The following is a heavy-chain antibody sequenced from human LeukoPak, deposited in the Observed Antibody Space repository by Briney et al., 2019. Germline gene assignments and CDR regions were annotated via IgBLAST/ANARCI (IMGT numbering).Heavy chain of an antibody. CDR1: GGSISSYY. CDR2: IYYSGST. V-gene: IGHV4-59*08. J-gene: IGHJ4*02. D-gene: IGHD3-22*01. Sequence: SETLSLTCTVSGGSISSYYWSWIQQPPGKGLEWIGYIYYSGSTNYNPSLKSRVTISVDTSKNQFSLKLSSVTAADTAVYYCARHYYDSSGYYVPGFFDYWGQGTLVTVSS. CDR3: ARHYYDSSGYYVPGFFDY.